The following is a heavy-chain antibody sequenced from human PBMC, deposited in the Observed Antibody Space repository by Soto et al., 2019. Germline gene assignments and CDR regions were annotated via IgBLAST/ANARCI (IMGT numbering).Heavy chain of an antibody. CDR3: AHSRSGLGGANFDY. CDR1: GFSLSTSGVG. J-gene: IGHJ4*02. V-gene: IGHV2-5*02. D-gene: IGHD3-16*01. CDR2: IYWDDDK. Sequence: QITLKESGPTLIKPTQTLTLTCTFSGFSLSTSGVGVGWIRQPPGKALEWLALIYWDDDKRYSPSLKTRLTPXKXTXXNQVVLTLTNMDPVDTATYYCAHSRSGLGGANFDYWGQGTLVTVSS.